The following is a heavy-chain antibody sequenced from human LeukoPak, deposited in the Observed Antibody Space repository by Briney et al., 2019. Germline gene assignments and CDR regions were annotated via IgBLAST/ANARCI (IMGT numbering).Heavy chain of an antibody. CDR1: GYTFTSYA. Sequence: GASVKVSCKASGYTFTSYAMNWVRQAPGQGLEWMGWINTNTGNPTYAQGFTGRFVFSLDTSVSTAYLQISSLKAEDTAVYYCARDLGDPLYSGSYYGWFDPWSQGTLVTVSS. CDR3: ARDLGDPLYSGSYYGWFDP. J-gene: IGHJ5*02. V-gene: IGHV7-4-1*02. D-gene: IGHD1-26*01. CDR2: INTNTGNP.